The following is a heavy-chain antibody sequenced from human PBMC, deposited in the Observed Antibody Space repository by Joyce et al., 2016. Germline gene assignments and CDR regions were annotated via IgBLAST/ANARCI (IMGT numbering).Heavy chain of an antibody. CDR2: MNPNSGNA. CDR1: GYTFTSYD. CDR3: AKTHSSGLNFDY. J-gene: IGHJ4*02. Sequence: QVQLVQSGAEVKKPGASVKVSCKASGYTFTSYDINWVRQATGQGREWMGWMNPNSGNAGNARKFQGRVTMTWNTSISTAYMELSSLRSEDTAVYYCAKTHSSGLNFDYWGQGTLVTVSS. V-gene: IGHV1-8*02. D-gene: IGHD6-19*01.